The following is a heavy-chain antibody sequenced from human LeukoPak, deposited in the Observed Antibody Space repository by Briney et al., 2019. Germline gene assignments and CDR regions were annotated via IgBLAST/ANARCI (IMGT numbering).Heavy chain of an antibody. CDR2: INPSGGCT. CDR3: AIDSGESYYFDY. D-gene: IGHD3-10*01. J-gene: IGHJ4*02. V-gene: IGHV1-46*01. Sequence: ASVKVSCKASGYAFTSYYMHWVRQAPGQGLEWMGIINPSGGCTSYAQKFQGRVTMTRDTSTSTVYMELSSLRSEDTAVYYCAIDSGESYYFDYWGQGTLVTVSS. CDR1: GYAFTSYY.